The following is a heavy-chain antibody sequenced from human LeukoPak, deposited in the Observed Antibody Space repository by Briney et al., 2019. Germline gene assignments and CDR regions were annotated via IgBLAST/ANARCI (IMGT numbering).Heavy chain of an antibody. CDR3: ARAPRGVWPLGFDY. CDR1: GFTFSSYG. Sequence: GGSLRLSRAASGFTFSSYGMHWVRQAPGKGLEWVAFIRYDGSNKYYADSVKGRFTISRDNSKNTLYLQMNSLRAEDTAVYYCARAPRGVWPLGFDYWGQGTLVTVSS. J-gene: IGHJ4*02. CDR2: IRYDGSNK. V-gene: IGHV3-30*02. D-gene: IGHD6-13*01.